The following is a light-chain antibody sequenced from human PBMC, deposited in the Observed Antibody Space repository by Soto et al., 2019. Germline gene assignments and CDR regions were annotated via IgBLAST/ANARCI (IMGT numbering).Light chain of an antibody. Sequence: DIQLTQSPSHLSASVGDRVTITCRASQGISSYLAWYQQKPGKAPKLLIYATSTLQSGVPSRFSGSGSGTEFTLTISSLQPEDFATYYCQQLNSYPRTFGQGTKVEIK. J-gene: IGKJ1*01. CDR1: QGISSY. CDR3: QQLNSYPRT. CDR2: ATS. V-gene: IGKV1-9*01.